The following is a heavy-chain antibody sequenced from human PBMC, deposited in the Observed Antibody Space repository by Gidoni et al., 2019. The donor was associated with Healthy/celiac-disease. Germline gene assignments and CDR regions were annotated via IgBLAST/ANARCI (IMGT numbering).Heavy chain of an antibody. D-gene: IGHD4-4*01. CDR1: GGTFRSYA. Sequence: QVQLVQSGAEVKKPGSSGKFSCKASGGTFRSYAISWVRKAPGHGLEWMGGIIPIFGTANYAKKFKGRVTITADESTSTAYREMSSLRSEDTAVYYGACRSLTVTAYYYYGMDVWGQGTTVTVSS. CDR2: IIPIFGTA. J-gene: IGHJ6*02. CDR3: ACRSLTVTAYYYYGMDV. V-gene: IGHV1-69*01.